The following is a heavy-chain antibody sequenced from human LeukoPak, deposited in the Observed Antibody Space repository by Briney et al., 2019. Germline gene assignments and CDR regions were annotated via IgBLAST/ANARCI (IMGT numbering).Heavy chain of an antibody. J-gene: IGHJ4*02. Sequence: GASVKVSCKVSGYTLSEISMHWVRKAPGKGLEWMGGFDPEDGETIYAQKFQGRVTMTEDTSTDTAYMELSSLRSEDTAVYYCATDPGYSYGFDYWGQGTLVIVSS. CDR2: FDPEDGET. CDR1: GYTLSEIS. D-gene: IGHD5-18*01. CDR3: ATDPGYSYGFDY. V-gene: IGHV1-24*01.